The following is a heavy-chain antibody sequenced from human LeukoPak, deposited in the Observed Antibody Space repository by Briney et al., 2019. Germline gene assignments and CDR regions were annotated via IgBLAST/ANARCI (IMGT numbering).Heavy chain of an antibody. Sequence: SETLSPTCTVSGGSISRYYWSWIRQPPGKGLAWIGYIYYSGSTNYNPSLKSRVTISVDTSKNQFSLKLSSVTAADTAVYYCARYYYDSGSYYVFDYWGQGTLVTVSS. V-gene: IGHV4-59*08. CDR1: GGSISRYY. CDR3: ARYYYDSGSYYVFDY. D-gene: IGHD3-10*01. J-gene: IGHJ4*02. CDR2: IYYSGST.